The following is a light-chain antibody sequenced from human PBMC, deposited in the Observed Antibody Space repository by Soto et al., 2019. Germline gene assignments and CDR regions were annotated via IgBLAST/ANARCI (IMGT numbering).Light chain of an antibody. CDR1: SSNIGAGYA. CDR2: GNS. J-gene: IGLJ3*02. Sequence: QSALTQPPSVSGAPGQRVTISCTGSSSNIGAGYAVHWYQQLPGTAPKLLIYGNSNRPSGVPDRFSGSKSGTSAFLAITGLQAEDEADYSCQAYDTSLSGWVFGGGTKLTVL. V-gene: IGLV1-40*01. CDR3: QAYDTSLSGWV.